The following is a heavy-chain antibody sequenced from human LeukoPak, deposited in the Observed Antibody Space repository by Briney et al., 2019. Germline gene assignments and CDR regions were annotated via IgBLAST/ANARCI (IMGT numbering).Heavy chain of an antibody. V-gene: IGHV1-8*01. CDR1: GYTFTSYD. D-gene: IGHD3-16*01. CDR3: AREGETFDY. J-gene: IGHJ4*02. Sequence: ASVKVSCKASGYTFTSYDINWVRQAPGQGLEWMGWVNPNDGNTGYAQRFQGRVTMTRNTSISTVYLELSSLRSEDTAVYFCAREGETFDYWGQGTLITVSS. CDR2: VNPNDGNT.